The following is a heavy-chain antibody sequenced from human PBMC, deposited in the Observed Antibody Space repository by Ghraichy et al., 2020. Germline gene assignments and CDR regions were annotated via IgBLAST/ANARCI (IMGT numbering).Heavy chain of an antibody. Sequence: SETLSLTCTVSGASITSHDWSWIRQPPGKRLEWIGYVSKTETTNYNPSLRSRLTMALDKSKSQVSLRLTSVTAADTAVYFCSTDNEGTAWGQGVLVTVSS. CDR1: GASITSHD. CDR3: STDNEGTA. V-gene: IGHV4-59*11. CDR2: VSKTETT. D-gene: IGHD3/OR15-3a*01. J-gene: IGHJ5*02.